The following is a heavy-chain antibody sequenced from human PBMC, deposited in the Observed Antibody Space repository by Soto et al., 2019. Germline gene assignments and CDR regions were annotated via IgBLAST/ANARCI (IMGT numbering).Heavy chain of an antibody. CDR3: ARGDGYNLV. V-gene: IGHV4-59*01. J-gene: IGHJ4*02. D-gene: IGHD5-12*01. CDR1: GGSMTNNY. Sequence: SETLSLTCTVSGGSMTNNYWNWIRQPPGKGLEWIGNISYSGSTDYNPSLKSRVTISVDTSKNQFSLKLSSVTAADTGVYYCARGDGYNLVWGQGTLVTVSS. CDR2: ISYSGST.